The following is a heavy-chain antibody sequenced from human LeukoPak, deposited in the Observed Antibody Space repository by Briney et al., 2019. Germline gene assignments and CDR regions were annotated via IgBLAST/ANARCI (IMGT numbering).Heavy chain of an antibody. Sequence: SETLSLTCTVSGGSISSYYWSWIRQPPGKGLEWIGYIYYSGSTNYNPSLKSRVTISVDTSKNQFSLKLSSVTAADTAVYYCARSTIFGVVNSKGWFDPWGQGTLVTVSS. CDR2: IYYSGST. J-gene: IGHJ5*02. CDR3: ARSTIFGVVNSKGWFDP. V-gene: IGHV4-59*08. CDR1: GGSISSYY. D-gene: IGHD3-3*01.